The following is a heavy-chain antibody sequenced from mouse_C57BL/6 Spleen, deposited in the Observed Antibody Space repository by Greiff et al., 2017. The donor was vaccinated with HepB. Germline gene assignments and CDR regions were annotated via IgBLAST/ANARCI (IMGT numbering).Heavy chain of an antibody. CDR2: IDPSDSYT. J-gene: IGHJ3*01. CDR1: GYTFTSYW. CDR3: ARWGGSPSY. V-gene: IGHV1-50*01. D-gene: IGHD1-1*02. Sequence: QVQLQQPGAELVKPGASVKLSCKASGYTFTSYWMQWVKQRPGQGLEWIGEIDPSDSYTNYNQKFKGKATLTVDTSSSTAYMQLSSLTSEDSAVYYCARWGGSPSYWGQGTLATVSA.